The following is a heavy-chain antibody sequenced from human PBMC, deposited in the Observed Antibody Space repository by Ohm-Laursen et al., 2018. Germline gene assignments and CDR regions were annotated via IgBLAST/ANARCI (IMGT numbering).Heavy chain of an antibody. Sequence: GSLRLSCTASGFTFSSYGMNWVRQAPGRGLEWVSTIRASGSSTYYADSVKGRFTISRDNSKNTLYLQMNSLRAEDTAIYYCARDPIDNNGYNPDYWGQGTLVTVSS. D-gene: IGHD1-14*01. CDR3: ARDPIDNNGYNPDY. J-gene: IGHJ4*02. CDR1: GFTFSSYG. V-gene: IGHV3-23*01. CDR2: IRASGSST.